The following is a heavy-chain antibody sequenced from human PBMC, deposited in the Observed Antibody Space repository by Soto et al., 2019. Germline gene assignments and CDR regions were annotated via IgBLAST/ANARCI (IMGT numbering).Heavy chain of an antibody. CDR3: ARLDPRGNGWYHWFDP. V-gene: IGHV1-3*04. Sequence: GASVKVSCKASGYTFTSYAMHWVRQAPGQRLEWMGWIHTGNGNPKYSQKFQGRVTFTRDTSASTAYMELSSLTSEGTAVYYCARLDPRGNGWYHWFDPWGQGTLVTVSS. CDR2: IHTGNGNP. D-gene: IGHD6-19*01. J-gene: IGHJ5*02. CDR1: GYTFTSYA.